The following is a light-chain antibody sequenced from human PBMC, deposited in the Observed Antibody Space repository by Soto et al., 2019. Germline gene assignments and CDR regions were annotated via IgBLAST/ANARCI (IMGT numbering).Light chain of an antibody. V-gene: IGLV2-11*01. CDR2: DVS. CDR1: SSDVGGYNY. CDR3: CSYTGSYTLKV. Sequence: QSALTQPRSVSGSPGQSVTISCTGTSSDVGGYNYVSWYQQFPGKAPKLMIYDVSKRPSGVPDRFSGSKSGNTASLTISGLQAEDEDDYYCCSYTGSYTLKVFGGGTKVTVL. J-gene: IGLJ3*02.